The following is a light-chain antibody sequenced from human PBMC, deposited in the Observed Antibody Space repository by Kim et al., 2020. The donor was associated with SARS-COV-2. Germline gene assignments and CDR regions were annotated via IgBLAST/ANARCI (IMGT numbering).Light chain of an antibody. CDR1: SSDVCAYDY. CDR3: SSYARGSVYV. Sequence: QAVTIYCPGPSSDVCAYDYVSGYQQHPGKAPKLIIYDVNKWPSGVPDRFSGSKSANPASLTISGLQAEDEADYYCSSYARGSVYVFGRGTKVTGL. J-gene: IGLJ1*01. V-gene: IGLV2-11*03. CDR2: DVN.